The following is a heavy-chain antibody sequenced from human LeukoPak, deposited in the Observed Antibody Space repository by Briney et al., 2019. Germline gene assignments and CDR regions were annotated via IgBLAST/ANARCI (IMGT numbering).Heavy chain of an antibody. V-gene: IGHV4-38-2*01. J-gene: IGHJ6*03. D-gene: IGHD3-3*01. CDR3: ARGAPYYDFWSGYYTTPGGGYMDV. CDR1: DYSISSAYY. CDR2: IYHSGNT. Sequence: SETLSLTCAVSDYSISSAYYWGWIRQPPGKGLEWIGSIYHSGNTDYNPSLKSRVTISVDTSKNQFSLKLSSVTAADTAVYYCARGAPYYDFWSGYYTTPGGGYMDVWGKGTTATVSS.